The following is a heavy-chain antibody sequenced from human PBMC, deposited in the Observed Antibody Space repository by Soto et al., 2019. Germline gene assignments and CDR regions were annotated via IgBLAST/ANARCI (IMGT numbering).Heavy chain of an antibody. Sequence: SETLSLTCTVSGGSISSSSYYWGCIRQPPGKGLEWIGSIYYSGSTYYNPSLKSRVTISVDTSKNQFSLKLSSVTAADTAVYYCARHLWRRYSVVAARYAFAIRGQGTMVTVSS. D-gene: IGHD2-15*01. CDR2: IYYSGST. V-gene: IGHV4-39*01. CDR1: GGSISSSSYY. CDR3: ARHLWRRYSVVAARYAFAI. J-gene: IGHJ3*02.